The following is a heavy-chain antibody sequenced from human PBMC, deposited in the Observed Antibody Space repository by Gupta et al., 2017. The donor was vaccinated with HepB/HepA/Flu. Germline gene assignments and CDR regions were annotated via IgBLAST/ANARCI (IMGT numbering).Heavy chain of an antibody. Sequence: EVQLVESGGGLVKPGGSLRLSCAASGFTFSSYSMNWVRQAPGKGLEWVSSISSSSSYLYYADSVKGRFTISRYNAKNSLYLQMNSLRAEDTAVYYCARDQKQLWLRDYYYGMDVWGQGTTVTVSS. CDR2: ISSSSSYL. CDR3: ARDQKQLWLRDYYYGMDV. J-gene: IGHJ6*02. V-gene: IGHV3-21*01. D-gene: IGHD5-18*01. CDR1: GFTFSSYS.